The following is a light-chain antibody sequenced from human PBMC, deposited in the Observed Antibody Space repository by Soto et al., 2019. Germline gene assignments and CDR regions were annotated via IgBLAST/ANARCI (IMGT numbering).Light chain of an antibody. CDR1: QSLLDSDGYNY. CDR3: MQALQTPLT. V-gene: IGKV2-28*01. CDR2: LGS. J-gene: IGKJ4*01. Sequence: DIVMTQSPLSLPVTPGEPASISCMSSQSLLDSDGYNYLDWYLQKPGQSPQLLIYLGSNRASGVPDRFTGSGSGTDFTLKISRVEAEDVGLYYCMQALQTPLTFGGGTKVEIK.